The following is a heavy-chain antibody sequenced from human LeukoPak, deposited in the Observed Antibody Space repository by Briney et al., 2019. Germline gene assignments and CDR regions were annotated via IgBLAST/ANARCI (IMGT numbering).Heavy chain of an antibody. D-gene: IGHD1-14*01. CDR3: ARTLFEDGMDV. CDR1: GFPSGTYA. V-gene: IGHV3-23*01. Sequence: GGSLRLSCAASGFPSGTYAMSSVRQGPGRGLESVSAISGIGTYTYYADSVKGRFAISRDNSKNTLYLQMHSLRAEDTAVYYCARTLFEDGMDVWGQGTTVTVSS. CDR2: ISGIGTYT. J-gene: IGHJ6*02.